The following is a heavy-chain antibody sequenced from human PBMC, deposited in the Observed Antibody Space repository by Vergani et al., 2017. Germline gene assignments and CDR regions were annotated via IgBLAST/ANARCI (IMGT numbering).Heavy chain of an antibody. CDR3: ARGPPYYAFDY. D-gene: IGHD2/OR15-2a*01. V-gene: IGHV3-30-3*01. J-gene: IGHJ4*02. CDR1: GFTFSSYA. CDR2: ISYDGSNK. Sequence: QVQLVESGGGVVQPGRSLRLSCAASGFTFSSYAMHWVRQAPGKGLEWVAVISYDGSNKYYADSVKGRFTISRDNSKNTLYLQMNSLRAEDTAVYYCARGPPYYAFDYWGQGTLVTVSS.